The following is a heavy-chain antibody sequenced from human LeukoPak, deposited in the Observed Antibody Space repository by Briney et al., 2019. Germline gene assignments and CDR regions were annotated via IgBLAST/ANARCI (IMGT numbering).Heavy chain of an antibody. V-gene: IGHV4-38-2*02. D-gene: IGHD4-17*01. J-gene: IGHJ6*03. CDR2: IYYSGST. Sequence: SETLSLTCTVSGYSMSSGYYWGWIRQPPGKGLEWIGSIYYSGSTYYNPSLKSRVTISVDMSKNQFSLKLSSVTAADTAVYYCARRPTVTSYHYYMDVWGKGTTVTISS. CDR3: ARRPTVTSYHYYMDV. CDR1: GYSMSSGYY.